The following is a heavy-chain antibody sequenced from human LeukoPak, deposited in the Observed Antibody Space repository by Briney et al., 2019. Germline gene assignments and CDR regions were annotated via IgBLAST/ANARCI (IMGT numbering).Heavy chain of an antibody. Sequence: SEPLPLTCTVSGGSISSNYWSWIRQPPGEGLEWIGYIYYSGSTNYNPSLMSRVTNYNASLKSRVTISVDTSKNQFSLKLRSVTAADTAVYYCARTLLTGQAQSYYYHAVDVWGKGTTVTVSS. CDR1: GGSISSNY. V-gene: IGHV4-59*01. J-gene: IGHJ6*04. D-gene: IGHD3-9*01. CDR2: IYYSGST. CDR3: ARTLLTGQAQSYYYHAVDV.